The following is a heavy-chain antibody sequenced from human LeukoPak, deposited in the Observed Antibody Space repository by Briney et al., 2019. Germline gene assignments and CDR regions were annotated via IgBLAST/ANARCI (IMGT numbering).Heavy chain of an antibody. D-gene: IGHD6-13*01. J-gene: IGHJ4*02. CDR3: GRDGAAADFFDY. CDR2: IKQDGIEK. Sequence: PGGSLRLSCAASGFTLSNHWMIWVRQAPGKGLECVANIKQDGIEKYYLDSVKGRFTISRDNAKNSVYLQMNSLRVEDTAVYYCGRDGAAADFFDYWGQGTLVTVSS. CDR1: GFTLSNHW. V-gene: IGHV3-7*01.